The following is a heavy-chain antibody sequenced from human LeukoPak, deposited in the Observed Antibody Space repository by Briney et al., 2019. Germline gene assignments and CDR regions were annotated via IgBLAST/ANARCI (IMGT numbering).Heavy chain of an antibody. V-gene: IGHV3-23*01. Sequence: PVGSLPLSCAASGFTFGNYGMSWVRRAPGKGLQWVSAISGNGDSAFYAESVKGQFTTSRDNSKNMLYLQTNSLRADETAVYYCARGPYYHDGKGYSTSKFDYYGMDVWGQATTVTVSS. J-gene: IGHJ6*02. CDR3: ARGPYYHDGKGYSTSKFDYYGMDV. D-gene: IGHD3-22*01. CDR1: GFTFGNYG. CDR2: ISGNGDSA.